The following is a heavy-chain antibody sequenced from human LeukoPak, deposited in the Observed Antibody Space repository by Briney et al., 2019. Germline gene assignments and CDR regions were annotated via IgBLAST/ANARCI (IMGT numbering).Heavy chain of an antibody. CDR3: ARHERGAENLDY. Sequence: SETLSLTCTVSGASISNYCWSWIRQPPGKGLECIGYVSYSGRTNHNPSLKSRVTISADTSKNQFSLKLTSVTAADTAVYYCARHERGAENLDYWGQGTLVTVSS. CDR1: GASISNYC. CDR2: VSYSGRT. D-gene: IGHD1-1*01. V-gene: IGHV4-59*08. J-gene: IGHJ4*02.